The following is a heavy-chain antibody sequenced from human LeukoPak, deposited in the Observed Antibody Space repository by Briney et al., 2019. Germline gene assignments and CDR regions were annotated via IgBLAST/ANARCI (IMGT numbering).Heavy chain of an antibody. CDR3: VRPLMLRGDQTDY. Sequence: PGESLRLSCVVSGFRFSSYAMSWVRQAPGKGLEWVSGISRSGDDIYYADFVRGRSTISRDNSKNTLYLQMNNLRAEDTATYYCVRPLMLRGDQTDYWGQGTLVTVSS. CDR1: GFRFSSYA. D-gene: IGHD3-10*01. J-gene: IGHJ4*02. CDR2: ISRSGDDI. V-gene: IGHV3-23*01.